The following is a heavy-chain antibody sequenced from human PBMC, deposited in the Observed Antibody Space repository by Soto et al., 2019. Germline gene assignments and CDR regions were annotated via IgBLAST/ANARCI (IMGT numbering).Heavy chain of an antibody. V-gene: IGHV1-69*01. CDR2: IIPIFGTA. D-gene: IGHD6-13*01. CDR3: ARLPGSLAAAPNWFDP. CDR1: GGTFSSYA. Sequence: QVQLVQSGAEVKKPGSSVKVSCKASGGTFSSYAISWVRQAPGQGLEWMGGIIPIFGTANYAQKFQGRVTITADESTSTAYMELSSLISEDTAVYYCARLPGSLAAAPNWFDPWGQGTLVTVSS. J-gene: IGHJ5*02.